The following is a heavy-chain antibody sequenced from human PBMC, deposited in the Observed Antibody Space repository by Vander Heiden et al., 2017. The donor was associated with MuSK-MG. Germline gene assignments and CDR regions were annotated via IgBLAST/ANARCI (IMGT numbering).Heavy chain of an antibody. V-gene: IGHV3-23*01. Sequence: EVRLLESGGGLVQPGGSLRLSCAASGFTFRSYAMSWVRQAPGKGLEWVSSISSGGGNTYYADSVKGRFTISRDNSKNTLYLQMNSLRAEDTAVYYCAKSSEYSSSPSDYWGQGTLVTVSS. CDR3: AKSSEYSSSPSDY. J-gene: IGHJ4*02. CDR2: ISSGGGNT. CDR1: GFTFRSYA. D-gene: IGHD6-6*01.